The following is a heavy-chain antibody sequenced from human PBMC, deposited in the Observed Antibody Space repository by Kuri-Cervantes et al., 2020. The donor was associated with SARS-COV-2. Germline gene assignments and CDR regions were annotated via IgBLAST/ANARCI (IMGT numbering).Heavy chain of an antibody. CDR3: AYGTYYDILTGYLDFDY. V-gene: IGHV3-23*01. Sequence: GGSLRLSCAASGFTFSSYAMSWVRQAPGKGLEWVSAISGSGGSTYYADSVKGRFTISRDNSKNTLYLQMNSLIAEDTAVYYCAYGTYYDILTGYLDFDYWGQGTLVTVSS. CDR1: GFTFSSYA. CDR2: ISGSGGST. D-gene: IGHD3-9*01. J-gene: IGHJ4*02.